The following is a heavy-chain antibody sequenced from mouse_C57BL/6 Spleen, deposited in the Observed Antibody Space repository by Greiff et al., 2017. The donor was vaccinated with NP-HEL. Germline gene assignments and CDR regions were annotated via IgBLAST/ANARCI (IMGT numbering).Heavy chain of an antibody. D-gene: IGHD4-1*01. CDR2: IYPGDGDP. V-gene: IGHV1-82*01. J-gene: IGHJ4*01. Sequence: QVQLQQSGPELVKPGASVKISCKASGYAFSSSWMNWVKQRPGKGLEWIGRIYPGDGDPNYNGKFKGKATLTADKSSSTAYMQLSSLTSEDAAVYFCARAGTSYAMDYWGQGTSVTVSS. CDR1: GYAFSSSW. CDR3: ARAGTSYAMDY.